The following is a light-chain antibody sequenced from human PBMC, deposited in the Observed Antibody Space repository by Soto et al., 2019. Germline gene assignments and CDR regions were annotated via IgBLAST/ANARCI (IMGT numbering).Light chain of an antibody. CDR1: QSINSRY. CDR3: QQFGSSPGFT. V-gene: IGKV3-20*01. Sequence: EIVLTQSPGTLSLSPGERATLSCRASQSINSRYLAWYQPKPGQAPRLLIYGASSRATGIPARFSGSGCGTDFTLTISRLEPEDFAVYYCQQFGSSPGFTFGPGTKVDIK. CDR2: GAS. J-gene: IGKJ3*01.